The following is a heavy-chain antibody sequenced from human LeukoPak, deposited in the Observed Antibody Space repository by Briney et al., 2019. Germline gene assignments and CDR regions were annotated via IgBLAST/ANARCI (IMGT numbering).Heavy chain of an antibody. Sequence: PPETLSLTCTVSGGSISSGNYYWSWIRQHPGKGLEWIGYIHHSGSTYYNPSLKSRVIISVDTSKNQFSLKLTSVTAADTAVYYCASYGSGSYRFDPWGQGTLVTVSS. CDR1: GGSISSGNYY. CDR3: ASYGSGSYRFDP. CDR2: IHHSGST. D-gene: IGHD3-10*01. J-gene: IGHJ5*02. V-gene: IGHV4-31*03.